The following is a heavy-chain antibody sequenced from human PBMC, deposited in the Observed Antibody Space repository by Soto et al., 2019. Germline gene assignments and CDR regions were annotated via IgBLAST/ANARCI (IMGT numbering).Heavy chain of an antibody. CDR3: ARSGVVVNAFDI. CDR2: IVPISGTT. D-gene: IGHD2-21*01. V-gene: IGHV1-69*12. Sequence: QVQLVQSGAEVKKPGSSVKVSCKGSGGTFNYYAINWVRQAPGQGLEWMGGIVPISGTTNYAQKFQGRVTITADESTSTAYMGLSSLRSEDTAVYYCARSGVVVNAFDIWGHGTLVTVSS. CDR1: GGTFNYYA. J-gene: IGHJ3*02.